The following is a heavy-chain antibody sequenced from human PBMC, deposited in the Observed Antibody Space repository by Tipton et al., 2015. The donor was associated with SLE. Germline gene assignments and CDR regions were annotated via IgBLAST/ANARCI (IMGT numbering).Heavy chain of an antibody. Sequence: TLSLTCTVSGDSISSGSYYWSWIRQPAGKGLEWIGRIYTSGSTNYNPSLKSRVTISVDTSKNQFSLKLSSVTAADTAVYYCARDADYSKVLDYWGQGTLVTVSS. V-gene: IGHV4-61*02. CDR2: IYTSGST. D-gene: IGHD4-11*01. CDR3: ARDADYSKVLDY. J-gene: IGHJ4*02. CDR1: GDSISSGSYY.